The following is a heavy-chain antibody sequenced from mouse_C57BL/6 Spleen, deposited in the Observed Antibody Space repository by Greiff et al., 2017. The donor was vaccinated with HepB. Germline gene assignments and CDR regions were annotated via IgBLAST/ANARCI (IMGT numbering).Heavy chain of an antibody. CDR3: TRQGYYGYGPYAMDY. J-gene: IGHJ4*01. V-gene: IGHV6-6*01. Sequence: EVKVVESGGGLVQPGGSMKLSCAASGFTFSDAWMDWVRQSPEKGLEWVAEIRNKANNHATYYAESVKGRFTISRDDSKSSVYLQMNSLRAEDTGIYYCTRQGYYGYGPYAMDYWGQGTSVTVSS. CDR1: GFTFSDAW. D-gene: IGHD2-2*01. CDR2: IRNKANNHAT.